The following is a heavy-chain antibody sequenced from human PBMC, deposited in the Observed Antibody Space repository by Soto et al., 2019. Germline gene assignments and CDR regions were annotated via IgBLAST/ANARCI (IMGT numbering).Heavy chain of an antibody. D-gene: IGHD2-15*01. CDR1: DGSVSSSSHY. CDR3: ARHKSGGPWYSPFDY. J-gene: IGHJ4*02. CDR2: ISYSGNT. V-gene: IGHV4-39*01. Sequence: SETLSLTCDVSDGSVSSSSHYWGWIRQPPGKGLEWIATISYSGNTYYNPSLKGRITISLDTSKNQFSLQLNSMTDADTAVYSCARHKSGGPWYSPFDYWGQGSLVTVSS.